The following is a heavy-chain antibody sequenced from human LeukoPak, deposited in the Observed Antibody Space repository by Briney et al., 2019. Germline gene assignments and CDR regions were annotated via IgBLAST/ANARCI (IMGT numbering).Heavy chain of an antibody. D-gene: IGHD6-13*01. J-gene: IGHJ4*02. CDR2: IYNIGST. Sequence: SETLSLTCAVSGGSISSSNWWSWVRQPPGKGLEWIGYIYNIGSTSYNPSLKSRVTISVDTSKKQFSLKLSSVTAADTAVYYCARGAAALNFDHWGQGTLVTVSS. CDR3: ARGAAALNFDH. CDR1: GGSISSSNW. V-gene: IGHV4-4*02.